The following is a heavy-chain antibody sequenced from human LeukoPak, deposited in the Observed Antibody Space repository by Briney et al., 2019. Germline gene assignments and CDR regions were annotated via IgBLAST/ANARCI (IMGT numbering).Heavy chain of an antibody. V-gene: IGHV1-18*01. J-gene: IGHJ5*02. CDR2: ISAYNGNT. CDR1: GYTFTSYG. D-gene: IGHD6-13*01. CDR3: ARVLRGYTYNWFDP. Sequence: ASVKVSCTASGYTFTSYGISWVRQAPGQGLEWMGWISAYNGNTNYAQKLQGRVTMTTDTSTSTAYMELRSLRSDDTAVYYCARVLRGYTYNWFDPWGQGTLVTVSS.